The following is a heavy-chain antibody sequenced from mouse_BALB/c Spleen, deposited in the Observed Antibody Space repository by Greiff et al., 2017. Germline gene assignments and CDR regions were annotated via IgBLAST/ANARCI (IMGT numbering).Heavy chain of an antibody. J-gene: IGHJ4*01. CDR2: ISYDGSN. CDR1: GYSITSGYY. D-gene: IGHD2-1*01. V-gene: IGHV3-6*02. CDR3: ASDRGYYGNPSYAMDY. Sequence: EVKLQESGPGLVKPSQSLSLTCSVTGYSITSGYYWNWIRPFPGNKLEWMGYISYDGSNNDNPSLKNRISITRNTTKNQFFMKLNSVTTEDTAKYYGASDRGYYGNPSYAMDYWGQGTSVTVSS.